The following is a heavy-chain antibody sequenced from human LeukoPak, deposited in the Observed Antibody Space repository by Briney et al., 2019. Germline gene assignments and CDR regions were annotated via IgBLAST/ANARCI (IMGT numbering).Heavy chain of an antibody. Sequence: PGGSLRLSCAASGFTFSSYAMSWVRQAPGKGLEWVSTFGRSGTNTYYGDSVKGRFTISRDNSKSTLYLQMNSLRAEDTAVYYCAKRDPSYYFDYWGQGTLVTVSS. CDR2: FGRSGTNT. D-gene: IGHD2-21*02. J-gene: IGHJ4*02. V-gene: IGHV3-23*01. CDR1: GFTFSSYA. CDR3: AKRDPSYYFDY.